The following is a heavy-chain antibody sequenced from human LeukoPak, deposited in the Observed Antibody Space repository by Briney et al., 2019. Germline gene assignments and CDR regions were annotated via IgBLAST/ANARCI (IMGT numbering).Heavy chain of an antibody. V-gene: IGHV3-30*02. CDR1: GDTFAPYD. D-gene: IGHD4/OR15-4a*01. CDR2: VRYDGIDK. Sequence: PGGSQRLSCIASGDTFAPYDMHGVRQARGKGLEWVAFVRYDGIDKDYGDSVKGRFTISRDNSKNTLYLQMNSLRVEDTAVYFCAKVLPLTFYYMDVWGQGTTVTVS. J-gene: IGHJ6*03. CDR3: AKVLPLTFYYMDV.